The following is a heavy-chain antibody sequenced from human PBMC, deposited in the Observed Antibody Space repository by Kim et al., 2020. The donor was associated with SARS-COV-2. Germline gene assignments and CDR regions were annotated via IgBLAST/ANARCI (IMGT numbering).Heavy chain of an antibody. CDR2: ISSSGNTI. Sequence: GGSLRLSCAASGFTFTDYYMSWICQAPGKGLEWVSYISSSGNTIYYADSVKGRFTISRDNAKNSLYLQMNSLRTEDTAVYYCARDSYYYDSRAYYKDWGQGTLVTVSS. CDR1: GFTFTDYY. J-gene: IGHJ4*02. CDR3: ARDSYYYDSRAYYKD. V-gene: IGHV3-11*04. D-gene: IGHD3-22*01.